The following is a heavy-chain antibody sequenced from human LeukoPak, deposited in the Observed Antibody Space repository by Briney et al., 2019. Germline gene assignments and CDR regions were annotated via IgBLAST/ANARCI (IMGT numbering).Heavy chain of an antibody. CDR1: GFTFSSYA. CDR3: AKEDSRSRYFDY. V-gene: IGHV3-30*18. Sequence: PGGSLRLSCAASGFTFSSYAMSWVRQAPGKGLEWVAIISYDGSNKYYADSVKGRFTISRDNSKNTLYLQMNSLRAEDTAVYCAKEDSRSRYFDYWGQGTLVTVSS. J-gene: IGHJ4*02. D-gene: IGHD6-6*01. CDR2: ISYDGSNK.